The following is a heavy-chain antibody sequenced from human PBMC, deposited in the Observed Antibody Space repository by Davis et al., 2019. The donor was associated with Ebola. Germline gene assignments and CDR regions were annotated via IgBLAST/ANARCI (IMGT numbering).Heavy chain of an antibody. CDR3: ARLELNAFDI. V-gene: IGHV4-59*08. J-gene: IGHJ3*02. CDR2: IYYNGST. CDR1: GGSISSYY. D-gene: IGHD1-7*01. Sequence: MPGGSLRLSCTVSGGSISSYYWSWIRQPPGKGLEWIGYIYYNGSTNYNPSLKSRVTISVDTSKNQFFLKLSSVTAADTAVYYCARLELNAFDIWGQGTMVTVSS.